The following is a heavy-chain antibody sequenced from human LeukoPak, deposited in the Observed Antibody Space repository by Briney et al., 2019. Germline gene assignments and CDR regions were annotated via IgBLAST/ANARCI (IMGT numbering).Heavy chain of an antibody. J-gene: IGHJ4*02. CDR2: IKEDGSQK. CDR1: GFTFSSYW. D-gene: IGHD6-6*01. Sequence: GGSLRLSCAASGFTFSSYWMTWVRQAPGKGREGGANIKEDGSQKYYVDSVRGRFTISRDNAKNSLFLQMNNLRVEDTAVYYCARRGGSSSRRSPVDYWGQGTLVTVSS. V-gene: IGHV3-7*01. CDR3: ARRGGSSSRRSPVDY.